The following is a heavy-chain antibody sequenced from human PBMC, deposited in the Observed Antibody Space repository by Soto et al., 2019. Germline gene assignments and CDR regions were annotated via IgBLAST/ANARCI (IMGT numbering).Heavy chain of an antibody. CDR3: AKDPILRPQGPTWYYGMDV. J-gene: IGHJ6*02. CDR1: GFTFSSYA. D-gene: IGHD1-26*01. V-gene: IGHV3-23*01. Sequence: EVQLLESGGGLVQPGGSLRLSCAASGFTFSSYAMSWVRQAPGKGLEWVSAISGSGGSTYYADSVKGRFTISRDNSKNTLYLQMNSLRAEDTAVSYCAKDPILRPQGPTWYYGMDVWGQGTTVTVSS. CDR2: ISGSGGST.